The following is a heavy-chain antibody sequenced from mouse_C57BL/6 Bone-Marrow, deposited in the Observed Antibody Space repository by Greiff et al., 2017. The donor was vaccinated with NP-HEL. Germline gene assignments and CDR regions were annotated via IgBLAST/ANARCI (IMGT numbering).Heavy chain of an antibody. Sequence: EVQRVESGGGLVKPGGSLKLSCAASGFTFSSYAMSWVRQTPEKRLEWVATISDGGSYTYYPDNVKGRFTISRDNAKNNLYLQMSHLKSEDTAMYYCARGRLPWFAYWGQGTLVTVSA. CDR1: GFTFSSYA. V-gene: IGHV5-4*01. D-gene: IGHD3-2*02. J-gene: IGHJ3*01. CDR3: ARGRLPWFAY. CDR2: ISDGGSYT.